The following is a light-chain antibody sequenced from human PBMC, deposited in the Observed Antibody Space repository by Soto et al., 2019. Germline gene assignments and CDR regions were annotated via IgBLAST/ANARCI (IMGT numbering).Light chain of an antibody. CDR3: QQYAYPPWT. V-gene: IGKV3-20*01. CDR1: QSVTSTY. Sequence: EVVMTQSPGTLSLSPGERATLSCRASQSVTSTYLAWYQHRPGQAPRLLIYGASTRATGIPDRFSGSGSGTDFTLTISRLEPEDFAVYYCQQYAYPPWTFGHGTKVEIK. J-gene: IGKJ1*01. CDR2: GAS.